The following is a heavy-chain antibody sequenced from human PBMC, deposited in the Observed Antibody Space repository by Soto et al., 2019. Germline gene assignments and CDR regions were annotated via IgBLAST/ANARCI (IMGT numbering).Heavy chain of an antibody. J-gene: IGHJ4*02. CDR1: GYSFSTHA. Sequence: QVHLVQSGAEEKNPGASVKVSCKASGYSFSTHAMHWVRQAPGQGLEWVGWINSVNDHTIYSDKFQGRVTITSDTSATTAYMELSSLTSEDTAIYYCARNILGGTTDYWGQGTLVTVSS. D-gene: IGHD1-7*01. CDR3: ARNILGGTTDY. V-gene: IGHV1-3*05. CDR2: INSVNDHT.